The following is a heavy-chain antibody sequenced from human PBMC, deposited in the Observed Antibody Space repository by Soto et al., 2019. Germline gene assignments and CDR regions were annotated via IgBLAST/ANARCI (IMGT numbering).Heavy chain of an antibody. Sequence: QVQLVQSGAEVKKPGASVKVSCKVSGYTLTELSMHWVRQAPGKGLEWMGGFDPEDGETIYAQKFQGRVTMTEDTSTDTAYMDLSSLRSEDTAVYYCPTMTTVTTGLDYWGQGTLVTVSS. J-gene: IGHJ4*02. V-gene: IGHV1-24*01. D-gene: IGHD4-4*01. CDR3: PTMTTVTTGLDY. CDR2: FDPEDGET. CDR1: GYTLTELS.